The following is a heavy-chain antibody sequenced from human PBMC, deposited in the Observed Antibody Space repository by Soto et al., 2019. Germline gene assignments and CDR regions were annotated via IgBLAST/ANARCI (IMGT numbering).Heavy chain of an antibody. D-gene: IGHD3-22*01. Sequence: EVQLLESGGGLVQPGGSLRLSGAAPGFTFSSYAMSWVRQAPGKGLEWVSAISGSGGSTYYADSVKGRFTISRDNSKNTLYLQMNSLRAEDTAVYYCAKDSPGSSGYYLLRYYYGMDVWGQGTTVTVSS. CDR1: GFTFSSYA. V-gene: IGHV3-23*01. J-gene: IGHJ6*02. CDR3: AKDSPGSSGYYLLRYYYGMDV. CDR2: ISGSGGST.